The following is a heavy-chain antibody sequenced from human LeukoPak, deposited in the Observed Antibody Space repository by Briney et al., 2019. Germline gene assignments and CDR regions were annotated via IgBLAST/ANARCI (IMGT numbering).Heavy chain of an antibody. CDR1: GFTFSTYA. D-gene: IGHD2-2*01. CDR3: AKEVGYCSSTGCYGYYYYYGMDV. J-gene: IGHJ6*02. V-gene: IGHV3-23*01. Sequence: PGGSLRLPCAASGFTFSTYAMSWVRQAPGKGLEWVSAISGSGDSTYYSDPVKGRFTISRDNSKNTLHLQMNSLRAEDTAVYYCAKEVGYCSSTGCYGYYYYYGMDVWGQGTTVTVSS. CDR2: ISGSGDST.